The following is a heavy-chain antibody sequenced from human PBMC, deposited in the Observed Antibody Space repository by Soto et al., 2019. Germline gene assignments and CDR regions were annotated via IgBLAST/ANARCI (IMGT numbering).Heavy chain of an antibody. V-gene: IGHV4-34*01. D-gene: IGHD3-10*01. J-gene: IGHJ5*02. CDR1: GGSISSGGYS. CDR3: ARRCYYGSGSYYPNWFDP. Sequence: SETLSLTCAVSGGSISSGGYSWSWIRQPPGKGLEWIGEINHSGSTNYNPSLKSRVTISVDTSKNQFSLKLSSVTAADTAVYYCARRCYYGSGSYYPNWFDPWGQGTLVTVSS. CDR2: INHSGST.